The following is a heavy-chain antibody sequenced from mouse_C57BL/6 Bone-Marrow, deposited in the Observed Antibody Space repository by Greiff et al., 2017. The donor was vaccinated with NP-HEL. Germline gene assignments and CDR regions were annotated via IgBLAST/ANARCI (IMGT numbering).Heavy chain of an antibody. J-gene: IGHJ1*03. CDR3: ARWDWDWYFDV. V-gene: IGHV1-72*01. Sequence: QVQLQQPGAELVKPGASVKLSCKASGYTFTSYWMHWVKQRPGRGLEWIGRIDPKSGGTKYNEKFKGKATLTVDKPSSTAYMQLSSLTSEDSAVDDCARWDWDWYFDVWGTGTTVTVSS. CDR2: IDPKSGGT. D-gene: IGHD4-1*01. CDR1: GYTFTSYW.